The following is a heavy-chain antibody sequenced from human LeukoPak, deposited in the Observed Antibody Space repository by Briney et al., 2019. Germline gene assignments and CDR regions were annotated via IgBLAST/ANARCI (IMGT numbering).Heavy chain of an antibody. CDR3: ARDLWSVTTYYYYYGMDV. Sequence: PGGSLRLSCAASGFTVSSNYMSWVRQAPGKGLEWVSYISSSSSTIYYADSVKGRFTISRDNAKNSLYLQMNSLRVEDTAVYYCARDLWSVTTYYYYYGMDVWGQGTTVTVSS. D-gene: IGHD4-17*01. CDR1: GFTVSSNY. CDR2: ISSSSSTI. V-gene: IGHV3-48*01. J-gene: IGHJ6*02.